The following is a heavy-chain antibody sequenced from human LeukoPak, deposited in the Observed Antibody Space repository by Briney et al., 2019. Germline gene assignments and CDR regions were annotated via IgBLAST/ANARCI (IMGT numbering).Heavy chain of an antibody. CDR2: IYYSGST. D-gene: IGHD3-10*01. CDR1: GGSISSYY. J-gene: IGHJ6*02. Sequence: KPSETLSLTCTVSGGSISSYYWSWIRQPPGKGLEWIGYIYYSGSTNYNPSLKSRVTISVDTSKNQFSLKLSSVTAADTAVYYCAGTEYYYGSGSYSHYYGMDVWGQGTTVTVSS. CDR3: AGTEYYYGSGSYSHYYGMDV. V-gene: IGHV4-59*01.